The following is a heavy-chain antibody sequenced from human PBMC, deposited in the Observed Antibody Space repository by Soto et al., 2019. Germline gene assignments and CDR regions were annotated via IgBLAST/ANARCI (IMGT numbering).Heavy chain of an antibody. J-gene: IGHJ4*02. CDR1: GGTFSSYA. CDR3: AREQVGVVAAAGPSDY. Sequence: SVKVSCKASGGTFSSYAISWVRQAPGQGLEWMGGIIPIFGTANYAQKFQGRVTITADESTSTAYMELSSLRSEDTAVYYCAREQVGVVAAAGPSDYWGQGTLVTGSS. D-gene: IGHD6-13*01. V-gene: IGHV1-69*13. CDR2: IIPIFGTA.